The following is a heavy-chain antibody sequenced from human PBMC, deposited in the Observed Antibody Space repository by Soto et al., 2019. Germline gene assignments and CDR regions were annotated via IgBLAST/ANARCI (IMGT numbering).Heavy chain of an antibody. V-gene: IGHV1-2*02. D-gene: IGHD5-12*01. J-gene: IGHJ6*02. CDR2: INPNSGGT. CDR1: GYTFTGYY. CDR3: ASDTRYSGYDKRYYYYGMDV. Sequence: ASVKVSCKASGYTFTGYYMHWVRQAPGQGLEWMGWINPNSGGTNYAQKFQGRVTMTRDTSISTAYMELSRLRSDDTAVYYCASDTRYSGYDKRYYYYGMDVWGQGTTVTVSS.